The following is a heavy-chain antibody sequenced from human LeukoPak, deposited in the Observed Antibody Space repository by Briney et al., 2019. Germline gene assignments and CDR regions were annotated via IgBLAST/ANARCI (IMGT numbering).Heavy chain of an antibody. Sequence: SVKVSCKASGYTFTGYYMHWVRQAPGHGREWMGWINPNSGGTNYAQKFQGRVTMTRDTSISTAYMELSRLRSDDTAVYYCASGDYYDSSHDYWGQGTLVTVSS. CDR3: ASGDYYDSSHDY. CDR1: GYTFTGYY. J-gene: IGHJ4*02. V-gene: IGHV1-2*02. CDR2: INPNSGGT. D-gene: IGHD3-22*01.